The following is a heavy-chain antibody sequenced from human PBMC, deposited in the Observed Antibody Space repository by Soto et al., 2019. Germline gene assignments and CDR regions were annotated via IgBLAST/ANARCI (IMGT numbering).Heavy chain of an antibody. V-gene: IGHV4-59*11. CDR3: ARNYYYYYGMDV. CDR1: GVFIDSHF. Sequence: SETLSLTCTVSGVFIDSHFWSWVRQPPGKGLEWIGYIFYYGSTNYHPSLKSRVTISLNRTINQFSLSLDSVTAADTAVYFCARNYYYYYGMDVWGQGTTVTVSS. CDR2: IFYYGST. J-gene: IGHJ6*02.